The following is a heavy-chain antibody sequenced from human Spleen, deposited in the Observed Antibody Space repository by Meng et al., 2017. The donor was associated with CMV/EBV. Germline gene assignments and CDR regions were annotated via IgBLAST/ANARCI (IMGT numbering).Heavy chain of an antibody. CDR3: ARNVDRGYDFWSGYYVPYYYYYYGMDV. V-gene: IGHV3-21*01. D-gene: IGHD3-3*01. J-gene: IGHJ6*02. CDR1: GFTFSSYA. CDR2: ISSSSSYI. Sequence: ETLSLTCAASGFTFSSYAMSWVRQAPGKGLEWVSSISSSSSYIYYADSVKGRFTISRDNAKNSLYLQMNSLRAEDTAVYYCARNVDRGYDFWSGYYVPYYYYYYGMDVWGQGTTVTVSS.